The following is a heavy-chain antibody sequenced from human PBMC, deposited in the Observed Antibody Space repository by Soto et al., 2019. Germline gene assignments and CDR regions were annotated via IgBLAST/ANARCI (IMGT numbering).Heavy chain of an antibody. J-gene: IGHJ6*02. CDR3: ARAGYDSSGYYFYAMDV. Sequence: EEQLVESGGGLVQPGGSLRLSCVASGFILSGYDMHWVRQATGEGLEWVSAIGTAGDPYYSGSVKGRFTISIGNAENSVYLQMNSLRAGDTAVYYCARAGYDSSGYYFYAMDVWGPGTTVTVSS. V-gene: IGHV3-13*05. CDR2: IGTAGDP. CDR1: GFILSGYD. D-gene: IGHD3-22*01.